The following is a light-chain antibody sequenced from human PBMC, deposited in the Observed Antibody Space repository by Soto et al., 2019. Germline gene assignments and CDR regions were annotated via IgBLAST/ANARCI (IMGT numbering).Light chain of an antibody. V-gene: IGKV3-20*01. CDR3: QQYGSSLT. J-gene: IGKJ1*01. CDR1: KSVSNY. CDR2: GAS. Sequence: EVVLTQSPGPLSLSPWESATRPSRASKSVSNYVAWYQQKSGQPPRLLIYGASSRASGIPDRFSGSGSGTDFTLTISRVEPEDFALYYCQQYGSSLTFGLGIKVDIK.